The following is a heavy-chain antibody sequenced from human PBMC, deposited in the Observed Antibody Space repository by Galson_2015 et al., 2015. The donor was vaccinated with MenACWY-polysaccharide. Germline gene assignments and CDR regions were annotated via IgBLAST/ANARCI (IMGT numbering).Heavy chain of an antibody. Sequence: SLRLSCAASGFTFSSYGMHWVRQAPGKGLEWLSRISGSGGTTYYADSVKGRFTISRDNSKNMMYLQMNSLRAEDTAVYYSLVVPGGNYRAMDVWGQGTTVTVSS. V-gene: IGHV3-23*01. D-gene: IGHD2-2*01. CDR1: GFTFSSYG. CDR3: LVVPGGNYRAMDV. J-gene: IGHJ6*02. CDR2: ISGSGGTT.